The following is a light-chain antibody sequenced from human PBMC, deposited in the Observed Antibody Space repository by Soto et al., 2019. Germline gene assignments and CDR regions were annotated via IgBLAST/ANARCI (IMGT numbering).Light chain of an antibody. J-gene: IGLJ3*02. CDR1: NSNIGRYC. CDR2: SDD. V-gene: IGLV1-44*01. Sequence: QSALTQPPSLSGTPGQRVTISCSGSNSNIGRYCVNWYQHFPGTAPKILIYSDDERPSGVPDRFSGSKSGTSASLAISGLQSEDEAEYYCAAWDDNLNGPLFGGGTKLTVL. CDR3: AAWDDNLNGPL.